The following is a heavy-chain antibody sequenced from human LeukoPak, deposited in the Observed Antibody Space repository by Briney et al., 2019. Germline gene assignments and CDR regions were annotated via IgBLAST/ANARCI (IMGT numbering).Heavy chain of an antibody. J-gene: IGHJ6*02. V-gene: IGHV3-30*18. Sequence: GGSLRLSCAASGFTFSSYGMHWVRQAPGKGLEWVAVISYDGSNKYYAGSVKGRFTISRDNSKNTLYLQMNSLRAEDTAVYYCAKITMVRGAQHGMDVWGQGTTVTVSS. CDR2: ISYDGSNK. CDR3: AKITMVRGAQHGMDV. D-gene: IGHD3-10*01. CDR1: GFTFSSYG.